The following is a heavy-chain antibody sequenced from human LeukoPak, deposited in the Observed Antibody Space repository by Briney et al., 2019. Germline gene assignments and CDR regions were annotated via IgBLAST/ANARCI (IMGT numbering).Heavy chain of an antibody. CDR2: VSYDGGNQ. CDR3: ARVPLPVTIFGSFDY. D-gene: IGHD3-3*01. CDR1: GFIFSDFG. Sequence: PGRSLRLSCAASGFIFSDFGMHWVRQAPGKGLEWVAFVSYDGGNQYYSESLKGRFTISRDNSKNTLYLQMNSLRAEDTAVYYCARVPLPVTIFGSFDYWGQGTLVTVSS. V-gene: IGHV3-30*03. J-gene: IGHJ4*02.